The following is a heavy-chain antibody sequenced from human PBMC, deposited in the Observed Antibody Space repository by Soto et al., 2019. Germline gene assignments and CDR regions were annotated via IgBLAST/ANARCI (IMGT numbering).Heavy chain of an antibody. V-gene: IGHV1-18*01. Sequence: QVQLVQSGAEVKKPGASVKVSCKASGYTFTSYGISWVRQAPGQGLEWMGWISAYNGNTNYAQKLQGRVTMTTDTSXSXXYMELRSLRSDDTAVYYCAREYCSGGSCYANWFDPWGQGTLVTVSS. CDR3: AREYCSGGSCYANWFDP. CDR1: GYTFTSYG. J-gene: IGHJ5*02. D-gene: IGHD2-15*01. CDR2: ISAYNGNT.